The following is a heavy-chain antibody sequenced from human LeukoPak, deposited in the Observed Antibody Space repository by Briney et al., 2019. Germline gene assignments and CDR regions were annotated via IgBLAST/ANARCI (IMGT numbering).Heavy chain of an antibody. CDR1: GFIFSSYG. CDR3: AKVKDYYGSGSYYNAYYFDY. V-gene: IGHV3-30*02. CDR2: IRYDGSNK. Sequence: HPGGSLRLSCAASGFIFSSYGMHWVRQAPRKGLEWVAFIRYDGSNKYYADSVKGRFTISRDNSKNTLYLQMNSLRAEDTAVYYCAKVKDYYGSGSYYNAYYFDYWGQGTLVTVSS. J-gene: IGHJ4*02. D-gene: IGHD3-10*01.